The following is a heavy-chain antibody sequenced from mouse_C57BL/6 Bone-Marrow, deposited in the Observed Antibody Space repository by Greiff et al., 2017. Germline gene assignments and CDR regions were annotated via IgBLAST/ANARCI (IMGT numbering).Heavy chain of an antibody. CDR2: IRSKSSNYAT. J-gene: IGHJ2*01. V-gene: IGHV10-3*01. CDR1: GFTFNTYA. CDR3: VREEGVTKGYYFDD. D-gene: IGHD2-2*01. Sequence: EVMLVESGGGLVQPKGSLKLSCAASGFTFNTYAMHWVRQAPGKGLEWVARIRSKSSNYATYYADSVKDRFTISRDDSQSMLYLQMNNLKTEDTAMYYCVREEGVTKGYYFDDWGQGTTLTVSS.